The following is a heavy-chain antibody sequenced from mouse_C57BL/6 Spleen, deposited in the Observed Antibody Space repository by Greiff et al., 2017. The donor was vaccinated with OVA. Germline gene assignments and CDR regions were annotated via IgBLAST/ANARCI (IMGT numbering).Heavy chain of an antibody. D-gene: IGHD2-5*01. CDR3: TRVRGYSNWYFDV. CDR2: ISSGGDYI. J-gene: IGHJ1*03. Sequence: EVKLVESGEGLVKPGGSLKLSCAASGFTFSSYAMSWVRQTPEKRLEWVAYISSGGDYIYYADTVKGRFTISRDNARNTLYLQMSSLKSEDTAMYYCTRVRGYSNWYFDVWGTGTTVTVSS. V-gene: IGHV5-9-1*02. CDR1: GFTFSSYA.